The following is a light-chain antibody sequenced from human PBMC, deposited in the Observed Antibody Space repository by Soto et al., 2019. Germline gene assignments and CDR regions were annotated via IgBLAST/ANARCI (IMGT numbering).Light chain of an antibody. CDR2: DAS. V-gene: IGKV1-33*01. CDR1: QDIATN. Sequence: DIRMTQPPSSLSASVGDRVTIPCQASQDIATNLNWYQQKPGKAPKLLIYDASGLATGVPSRFRGSGSGTDFTLTINSLQPEDIATYYCKQYENVPITFGQGTRLEIK. J-gene: IGKJ5*01. CDR3: KQYENVPIT.